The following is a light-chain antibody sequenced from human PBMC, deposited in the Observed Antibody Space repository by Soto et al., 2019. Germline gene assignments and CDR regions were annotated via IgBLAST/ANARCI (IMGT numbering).Light chain of an antibody. J-gene: IGLJ1*01. Sequence: ALTQPPSASGSPGQSVTISCTGPSSDVGGYNYVSWYQHHPGKAPKLIIYEVYKRPSGVPDRFSGSKSGNTAALTVSGLQAEDEADYYCSSYVGTNSYVFGTGTKVTVL. CDR3: SSYVGTNSYV. CDR1: SSDVGGYNY. V-gene: IGLV2-8*01. CDR2: EVY.